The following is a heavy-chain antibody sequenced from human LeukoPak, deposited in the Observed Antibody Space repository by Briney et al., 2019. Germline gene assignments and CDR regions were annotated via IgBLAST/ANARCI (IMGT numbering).Heavy chain of an antibody. Sequence: AGGSLRLSCAASGFTFSSYWMSWVRQAPGKGLEWVANIKKDGSEKYYVDSVKGRFTISRDNAENSLYLQMNSLRDDDTAVYYCARASPADFNLWGRGTLVTVSS. V-gene: IGHV3-7*01. CDR2: IKKDGSEK. CDR1: GFTFSSYW. J-gene: IGHJ2*01. CDR3: ARASPADFNL.